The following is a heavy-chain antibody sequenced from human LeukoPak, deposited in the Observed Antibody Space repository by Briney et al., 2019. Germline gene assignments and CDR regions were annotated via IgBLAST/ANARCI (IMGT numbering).Heavy chain of an antibody. D-gene: IGHD3-10*01. J-gene: IGHJ4*02. CDR1: GGSFSGYY. CDR3: ARGLYPRG. Sequence: SETLSLTCAVYGGSFSGYYWSWIRQPLGKGLEWIGEINHSGSTNYNPSLKSRVTISVDTSKNQFSLKLSSVTAADTAVYYCARGLYPRGWGQGTLVTVSS. V-gene: IGHV4-34*01. CDR2: INHSGST.